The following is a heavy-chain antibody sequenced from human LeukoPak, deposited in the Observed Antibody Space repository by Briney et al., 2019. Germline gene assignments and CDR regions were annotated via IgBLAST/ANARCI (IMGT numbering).Heavy chain of an antibody. J-gene: IGHJ4*02. D-gene: IGHD6-13*01. Sequence: PGGSLRLSCATSGFTFSKAWMSWVRQAPGKGLEWVGRIESRNDGGTINYATPVKGRFTISRDDSRNTLYLQMNSLRAEDTAVYYCAKDVSSSNWYPRGLNEDYWGQGTLVTVSS. CDR1: GFTFSKAW. CDR2: IESRNDGGTI. V-gene: IGHV3-15*04. CDR3: AKDVSSSNWYPRGLNEDY.